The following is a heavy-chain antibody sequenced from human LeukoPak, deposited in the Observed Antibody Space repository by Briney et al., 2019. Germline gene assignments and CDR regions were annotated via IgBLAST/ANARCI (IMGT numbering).Heavy chain of an antibody. CDR3: AASGYRYYYGMDV. CDR2: IYYSGST. J-gene: IGHJ6*02. D-gene: IGHD3-3*01. Sequence: SETLSLTCTVSGGSISSGGYYWSWIRQHPGTGLEWIGYIYYSGSTYYNPSLKSRVTISVDTSKNQFSLKLSSVTAADTAVYYCAASGYRYYYGMDVWGQGTTVTVSS. V-gene: IGHV4-31*03. CDR1: GGSISSGGYY.